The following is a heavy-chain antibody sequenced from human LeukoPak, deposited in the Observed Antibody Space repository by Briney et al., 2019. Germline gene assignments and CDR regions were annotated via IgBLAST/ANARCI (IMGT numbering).Heavy chain of an antibody. J-gene: IGHJ4*02. CDR3: ARDLQSIAAADDVDFDS. D-gene: IGHD6-13*01. CDR1: GYTFTSYD. Sequence: ASVKVSCKASGYTFTSYDINWVRQATGHGLEWMGWMNPNSGKTGSAQNFQGRVTMTRNTSITTAYMELTGLRSEDTAVYYCARDLQSIAAADDVDFDSWSQGTLVTVSS. V-gene: IGHV1-8*01. CDR2: MNPNSGKT.